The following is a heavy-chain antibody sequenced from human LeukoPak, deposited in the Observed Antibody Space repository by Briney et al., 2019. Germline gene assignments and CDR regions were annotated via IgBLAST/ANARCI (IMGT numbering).Heavy chain of an antibody. CDR1: GFTFDDYA. V-gene: IGHV3-23*01. CDR2: ISESGGTT. CDR3: ARQWLING. D-gene: IGHD6-19*01. Sequence: PGGSLRLSCAASGFTFDDYAMHWVRQAPGKGLEWVSSISESGGTTDYADSVKGRFTISRDNSKNTLYLQMNSLRAEDTAVYYCARQWLINGWGQGILVTVSS. J-gene: IGHJ4*02.